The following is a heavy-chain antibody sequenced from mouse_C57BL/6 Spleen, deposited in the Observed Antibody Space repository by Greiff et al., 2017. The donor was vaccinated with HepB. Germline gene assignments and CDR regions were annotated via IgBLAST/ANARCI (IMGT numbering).Heavy chain of an antibody. V-gene: IGHV1-82*01. CDR1: GYAFSSSW. J-gene: IGHJ2*01. CDR3: AKLTGYYVDY. Sequence: QVQLKQSGPELVKPGASVKISCKASGYAFSSSWMNWVKQRPGKGLEWIGRIYPGDGDTNYNGKLKGKATLTADKSSSTAYMQLSSLTSEDSAVYFCAKLTGYYVDYWGQSTTLTVSS. CDR2: IYPGDGDT. D-gene: IGHD4-1*01.